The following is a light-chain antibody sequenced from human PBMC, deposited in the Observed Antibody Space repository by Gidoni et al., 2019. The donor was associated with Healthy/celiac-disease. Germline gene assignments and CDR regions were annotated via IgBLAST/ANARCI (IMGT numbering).Light chain of an antibody. CDR3: QSRT. CDR2: DAS. V-gene: IGKV3-11*01. Sequence: EIVLTQSPATLSLSPGERATLSCRASQSVSIYLAWYQQKPGQAPRLLIYDASNRATGIPARFSGSGSGTDFTLTISSLEPEDFAVYYCQSRTFGGGTKVEIK. CDR1: QSVSIY. J-gene: IGKJ4*01.